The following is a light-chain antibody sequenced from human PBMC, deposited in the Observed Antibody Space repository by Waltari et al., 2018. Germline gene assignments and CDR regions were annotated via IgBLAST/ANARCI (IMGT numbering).Light chain of an antibody. V-gene: IGKV1-33*01. CDR1: QDIGNY. Sequence: IQMTQSPSSLSASVRDRVTITCQASQDIGNYLNWYQQKPGKAPKLLIFEASSLETGVPSTFSGSGSGTDFTFTISSLQPEDIATYYCQQYDNLPITFGQGTRLEIK. CDR3: QQYDNLPIT. CDR2: EAS. J-gene: IGKJ5*01.